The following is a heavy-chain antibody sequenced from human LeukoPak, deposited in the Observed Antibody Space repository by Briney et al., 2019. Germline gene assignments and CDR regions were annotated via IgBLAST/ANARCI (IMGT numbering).Heavy chain of an antibody. CDR2: IYYDGST. V-gene: IGHV4-39*01. J-gene: IGHJ4*02. Sequence: SETLSLTCIVSGGSISSSRDYWGWIRQPPGKGLEWVGNIYYDGSTYYNPSLKSRVTISIDTSKNQFSPKVSSVIAADTAVYYCARKVAGSSAFDYWGQGTLVTVSS. CDR1: GGSISSSRDY. D-gene: IGHD6-19*01. CDR3: ARKVAGSSAFDY.